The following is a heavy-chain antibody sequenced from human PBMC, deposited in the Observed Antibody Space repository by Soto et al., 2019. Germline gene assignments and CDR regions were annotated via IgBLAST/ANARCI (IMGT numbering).Heavy chain of an antibody. CDR3: ARDRPTSSIRARDYYYAMDV. CDR2: ISTYNGNT. CDR1: GYSFITYG. J-gene: IGHJ6*02. D-gene: IGHD6-6*01. Sequence: QVQLVQSGAEVKKPGASVKVSCKASGYSFITYGISWVRQAPGQGLEWMGWISTYNGNTNYAQKPQGRNTRTTDTSTPEGYMELRSLRADDTAVYYCARDRPTSSIRARDYYYAMDVWGQGTTVTVSS. V-gene: IGHV1-18*01.